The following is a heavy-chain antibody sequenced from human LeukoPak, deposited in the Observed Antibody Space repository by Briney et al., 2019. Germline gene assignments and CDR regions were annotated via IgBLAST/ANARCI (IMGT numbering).Heavy chain of an antibody. D-gene: IGHD5-12*01. Sequence: PSETLSLTCTVSGGSISSSSYYWGWIRQPPGKGLEWIGSIYYSGSTYYNPSLKSRVTISVDTSKNQFSLKLSSVTAADTAMYYCARHLYSGYDRVFDYWGQGTLVTVSS. V-gene: IGHV4-39*07. CDR2: IYYSGST. CDR1: GGSISSSSYY. J-gene: IGHJ4*02. CDR3: ARHLYSGYDRVFDY.